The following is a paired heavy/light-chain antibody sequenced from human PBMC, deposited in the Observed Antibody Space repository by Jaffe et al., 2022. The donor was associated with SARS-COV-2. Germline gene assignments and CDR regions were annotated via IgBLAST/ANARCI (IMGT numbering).Light chain of an antibody. CDR3: QQYRT. Sequence: DIQMTQSPSSLSASVGDRVTITCQASQDISNYLNWYQQKPGKAPKLLIYDASNLETGVPSRFSGSGSGTDFTFTISSLQPEDIATYYCQQYRTFGQGTKLEIK. V-gene: IGKV1-33*01. CDR2: DAS. CDR1: QDISNY. J-gene: IGKJ2*01.
Heavy chain of an antibody. CDR1: GFTFSSYA. D-gene: IGHD2-15*01. V-gene: IGHV3-30-3*01. CDR3: ASGSRLLHYYYYYGMDV. Sequence: QVQLVESGGGVVQPGRSLRLSCAASGFTFSSYAMHWVRQAPGKGLEWVAVISYDGSNKYYADSVKGRFTISRDNSKNTLYLQMNSLRAEDTAVYYCASGSRLLHYYYYYGMDVWGQGTTVTVSS. CDR2: ISYDGSNK. J-gene: IGHJ6*02.